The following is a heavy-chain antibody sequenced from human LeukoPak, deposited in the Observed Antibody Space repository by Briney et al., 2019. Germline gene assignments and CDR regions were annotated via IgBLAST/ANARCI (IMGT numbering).Heavy chain of an antibody. V-gene: IGHV3-23*01. CDR1: GFTFTSYA. Sequence: GGSLRLSCEALGFTFTSYAMHWVRQAPGKGLEWVSSISASGSGTFYTDSMNGRFTISRDNAKKTFFLQMKNLRPGDTALYYCAKGRDTSGRQNFDFWGQGTLVTVSS. J-gene: IGHJ4*02. CDR3: AKGRDTSGRQNFDF. D-gene: IGHD6-19*01. CDR2: ISASGSGT.